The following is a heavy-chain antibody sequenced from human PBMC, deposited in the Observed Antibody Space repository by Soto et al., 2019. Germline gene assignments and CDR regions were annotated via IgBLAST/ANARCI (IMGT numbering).Heavy chain of an antibody. CDR3: ARFPVATSRFDN. Sequence: QLQLQESGSGLVNPSQTLSLTCTVSGDSISSGGYSWSWIRQPPGKGLEWIGYIYHSGSTNFNPSLESRVIMSVDKSKSQFSLKLNSVTAADTAVYYCARFPVATSRFDNWGQGTLVTV. J-gene: IGHJ4*02. V-gene: IGHV4-30-2*01. D-gene: IGHD2-15*01. CDR1: GDSISSGGYS. CDR2: IYHSGST.